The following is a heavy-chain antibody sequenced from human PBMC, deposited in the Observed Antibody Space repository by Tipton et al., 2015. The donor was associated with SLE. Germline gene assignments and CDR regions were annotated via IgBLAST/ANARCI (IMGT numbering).Heavy chain of an antibody. J-gene: IGHJ5*02. V-gene: IGHV4-4*07. Sequence: TLSLTCALYGGSFSDYYWSWIRQPAGKGLEWIGRISSSGATNYNPSLQSRVTMSVDTSKNQFSLKLSSVTAADTAVYYCARDFRANGNWFDPWGQGTLVTVSS. CDR2: ISSSGAT. CDR1: GGSFSDYY. D-gene: IGHD1-26*01. CDR3: ARDFRANGNWFDP.